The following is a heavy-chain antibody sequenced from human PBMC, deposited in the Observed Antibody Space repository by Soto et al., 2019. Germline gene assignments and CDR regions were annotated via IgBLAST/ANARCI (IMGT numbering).Heavy chain of an antibody. Sequence: GGSLRLSCAASGFTFSSNAMSWVRRAPGKGLEWVSGITGSGGITDYADSVKGQFTISRDNSRNTLYLQMNYLRVEDTAVYFCAKHTTFYFDRTAPEDYFDSWRQGTLVIVSS. CDR2: ITGSGGIT. CDR3: AKHTTFYFDRTAPEDYFDS. V-gene: IGHV3-23*01. CDR1: GFTFSSNA. D-gene: IGHD3-22*01. J-gene: IGHJ4*02.